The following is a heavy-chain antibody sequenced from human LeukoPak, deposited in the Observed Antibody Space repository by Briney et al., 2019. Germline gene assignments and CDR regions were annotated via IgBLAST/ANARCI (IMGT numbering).Heavy chain of an antibody. J-gene: IGHJ4*02. V-gene: IGHV3-20*04. CDR3: TRGVDY. CDR1: GFTFSSYA. CDR2: INWNGGSI. Sequence: GGSLRLSCAASGFTFSSYAMSWVRLAPGKGLEWVSGINWNGGSIGYAHSVKGRFTISRDNAKNSLYLQMNSLRAEDTAVYYCTRGVDYWGQGTLVTVSS.